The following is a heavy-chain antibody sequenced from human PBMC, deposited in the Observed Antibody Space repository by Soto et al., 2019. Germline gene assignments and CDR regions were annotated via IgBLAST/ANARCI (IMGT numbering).Heavy chain of an antibody. CDR2: TNQDGSEK. CDR1: ESTVRRDW. J-gene: IGHJ4*02. CDR3: SGGVGDAF. Sequence: EVHLVESGGGSVQPGGSLRLSCGIFESTVRRDWMNWVRQAPGKGLEWVAHTNQDGSEKDYVDSVKGRFTISRDNAKNSLFLQRNSLRAGDTAVYYCSGGVGDAFWGQGTLVTVSS. D-gene: IGHD1-26*01. V-gene: IGHV3-7*04.